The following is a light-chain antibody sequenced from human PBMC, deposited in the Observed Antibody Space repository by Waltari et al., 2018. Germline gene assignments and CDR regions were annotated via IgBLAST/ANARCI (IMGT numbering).Light chain of an antibody. CDR1: QSLTKRY. V-gene: IGKV3-20*01. CDR3: QQYGSSVLYT. J-gene: IGKJ2*01. Sequence: VLTQSPGTLPLSPGDRATLSCRASQSLTKRYLAWYQQKPGQAPRLLIYGASSRAAGIPDRFSGSGSGTDFTLTISRLEPEDFAVYYCQQYGSSVLYTFGQGTKLEIK. CDR2: GAS.